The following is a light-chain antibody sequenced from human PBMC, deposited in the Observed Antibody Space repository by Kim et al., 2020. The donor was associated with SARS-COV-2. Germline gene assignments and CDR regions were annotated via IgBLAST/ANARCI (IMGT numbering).Light chain of an antibody. Sequence: EIVLTQSPATLSLSPGERATLSCRASQSISADLAWYQQKPGQAPRLLIFDASNRGTGIPARFSGSGSGTDFTLTISSLEPEDFAVYYCQQRFTLSTFGQGTKLEI. V-gene: IGKV3-11*01. CDR3: QQRFTLST. CDR2: DAS. J-gene: IGKJ2*01. CDR1: QSISAD.